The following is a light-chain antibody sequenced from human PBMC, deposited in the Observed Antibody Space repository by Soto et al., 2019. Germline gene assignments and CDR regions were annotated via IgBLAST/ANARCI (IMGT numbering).Light chain of an antibody. CDR1: SSNIGSNY. J-gene: IGLJ1*01. CDR2: RNN. Sequence: QSVLTQPPSASGTPGQRVTISCSGSSSNIGSNYVYWYQQLPGTAPKLLIYRNNQRPSGVPDRFSGSKSGTSASLAISGLRSEDGADYYCAAWDDSLSGQVFGTGTKLTVL. V-gene: IGLV1-47*01. CDR3: AAWDDSLSGQV.